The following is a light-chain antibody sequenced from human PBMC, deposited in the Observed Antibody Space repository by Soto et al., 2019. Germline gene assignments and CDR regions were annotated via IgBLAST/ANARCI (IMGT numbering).Light chain of an antibody. V-gene: IGLV2-14*01. J-gene: IGLJ1*01. Sequence: QSALTQPASVSGSPGQSITISCTGTSSDVGDYNYVSWYQQHPGKAPKLMIYEVSNRASGVSNRFSGSKSGNTASLTISGLQAEDEADYYCSSSTCSSTRVFGTGTKLTVL. CDR3: SSSTCSSTRV. CDR1: SSDVGDYNY. CDR2: EVS.